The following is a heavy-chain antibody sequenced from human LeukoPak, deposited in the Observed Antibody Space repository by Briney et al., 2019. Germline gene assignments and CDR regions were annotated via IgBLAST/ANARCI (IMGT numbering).Heavy chain of an antibody. CDR3: AAVPNANAWYWDDAFDI. CDR2: IVVGSGNT. D-gene: IGHD2-8*02. V-gene: IGHV1-58*01. CDR1: GFTFTTSA. Sequence: GASVKVSCKASGFTFTTSAVQWVRQARGQRLEWKGRIVVGSGNTDHAQKFQGRLTITRDISTSTAYMELSSLTSDDTAVYYCAAVPNANAWYWDDAFDIWGQGTMVTVSS. J-gene: IGHJ3*02.